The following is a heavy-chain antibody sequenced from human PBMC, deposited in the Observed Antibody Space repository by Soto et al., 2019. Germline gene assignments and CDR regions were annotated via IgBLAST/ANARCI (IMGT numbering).Heavy chain of an antibody. CDR2: IAYSGNT. V-gene: IGHV4-31*03. J-gene: IGHJ4*02. CDR1: GGSISSGNYY. CDR3: ATARGGYCTNGICNADFAY. D-gene: IGHD2-8*01. Sequence: PSETLSLTCTVSGGSISSGNYYWSWIRQHPGKGLEWIGYIAYSGNTYYNPSLKSRVSMSVDTSKNQFSLKLSSVTAADTAAYYCATARGGYCTNGICNADFAYWGQGPLVTVSS.